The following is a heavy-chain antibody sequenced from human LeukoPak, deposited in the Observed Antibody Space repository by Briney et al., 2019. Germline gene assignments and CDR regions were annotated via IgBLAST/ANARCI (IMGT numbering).Heavy chain of an antibody. D-gene: IGHD1-26*01. V-gene: IGHV3-30*18. CDR2: ISYDGSNK. J-gene: IGHJ4*02. Sequence: GGSLRLSCAASGFTFSSYGMHWVRQAPGKGLEWVAVISYDGSNKYYADSVKGRLTISRDNSKNTLYLQMNSLRAEDTAAYYCAKGGDEWELDYYFDYWGQGTLVTVSS. CDR3: AKGGDEWELDYYFDY. CDR1: GFTFSSYG.